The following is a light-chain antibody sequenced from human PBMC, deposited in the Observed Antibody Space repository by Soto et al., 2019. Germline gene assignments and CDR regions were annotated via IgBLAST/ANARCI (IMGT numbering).Light chain of an antibody. Sequence: QSVLTQPPSASGSPGQSVTISCTGTSSDVGAYDYVCWYQQHPGKAPKLMIYEVSNRPSGVSRRFSGSKSGNTASLTISGLQAEDEAHYYCSSYTSDNRDYVFGTGTKLTVL. CDR2: EVS. V-gene: IGLV2-14*01. J-gene: IGLJ1*01. CDR3: SSYTSDNRDYV. CDR1: SSDVGAYDY.